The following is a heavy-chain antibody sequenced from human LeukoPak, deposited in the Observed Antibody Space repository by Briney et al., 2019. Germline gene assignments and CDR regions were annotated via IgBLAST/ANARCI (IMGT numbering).Heavy chain of an antibody. J-gene: IGHJ6*03. CDR3: ARAEYCSSTSCYYYYMDV. CDR1: GGSISSHY. CDR2: IYYSGST. Sequence: SETLSLTCTVSGGSISSHYWSWIRQPPGKGLEWFGYIYYSGSTNYNPSLKSRVTISVDTSKNQFSLKLGSVTAADTAVYYCARAEYCSSTSCYYYYMDVWGKGTTVTVSS. V-gene: IGHV4-59*11. D-gene: IGHD2-2*01.